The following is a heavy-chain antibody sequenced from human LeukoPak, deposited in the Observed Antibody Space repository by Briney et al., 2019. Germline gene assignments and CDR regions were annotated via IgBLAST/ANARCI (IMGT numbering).Heavy chain of an antibody. CDR1: GGSISSSGYY. J-gene: IGHJ1*01. CDR2: IYHSGST. CDR3: ARDAEQLVERYFQH. Sequence: PSETLSLTCTVSGGSISSSGYYWSWIRQPPGKGLEWIGYIYHSGSTYYNPSLKSRVTISVDRSENQFSLKLSSVTAADTAVYYCARDAEQLVERYFQHWGQGTLVTVSS. D-gene: IGHD6-13*01. V-gene: IGHV4-30-2*01.